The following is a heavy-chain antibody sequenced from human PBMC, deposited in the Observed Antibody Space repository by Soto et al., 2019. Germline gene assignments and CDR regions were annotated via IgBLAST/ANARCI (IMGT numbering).Heavy chain of an antibody. CDR3: ARDSEEMATITRYFDL. J-gene: IGHJ2*01. Sequence: QVQLVQSGAEVKKPGSSVKVSCKASGGTFSSYAISWVLQAPGQGLEWMGGISPIFGTANYAQKFQGRVTITADESTSTAYMELSSLRSEDTAVYYCARDSEEMATITRYFDLWGRGTLVTVSS. V-gene: IGHV1-69*01. D-gene: IGHD5-12*01. CDR1: GGTFSSYA. CDR2: ISPIFGTA.